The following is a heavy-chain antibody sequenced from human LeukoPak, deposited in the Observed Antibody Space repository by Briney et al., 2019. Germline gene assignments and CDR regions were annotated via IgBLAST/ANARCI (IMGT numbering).Heavy chain of an antibody. D-gene: IGHD3-3*01. CDR1: GFTFSSYS. J-gene: IGHJ6*03. V-gene: IGHV3-48*01. Sequence: GGSLRLSCAASGFTFSSYSMNWVRRAPGKGLEWVSYISGSSSTIYYADSVKGRFTISRDNAKNSLYLQMNSLRAEDTAVYYCARNYDFWSGFTVYYYYYYYMDVWGKGTTVTVSS. CDR2: ISGSSSTI. CDR3: ARNYDFWSGFTVYYYYYYYMDV.